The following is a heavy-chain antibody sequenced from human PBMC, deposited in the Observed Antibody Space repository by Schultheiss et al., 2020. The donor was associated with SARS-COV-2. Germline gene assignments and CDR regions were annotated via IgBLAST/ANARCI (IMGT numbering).Heavy chain of an antibody. Sequence: GESLKISCAASGFTFSSYAMSWVRQAPGKGLEWVSYISSSGSTIYYADSVKGRFTISRDNSKNTLYLQMNSLRPEDTAVYYCAKVGGVNEGDWGQGTLVTVSS. CDR3: AKVGGVNEGD. V-gene: IGHV3-23*01. J-gene: IGHJ4*02. CDR2: ISSSGSTI. CDR1: GFTFSSYA. D-gene: IGHD3-16*01.